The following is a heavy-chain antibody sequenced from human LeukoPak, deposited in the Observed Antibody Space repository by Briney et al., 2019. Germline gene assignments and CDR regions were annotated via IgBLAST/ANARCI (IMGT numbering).Heavy chain of an antibody. CDR2: INHSGST. CDR1: GGSFSGYY. V-gene: IGHV4-34*01. D-gene: IGHD2-15*01. J-gene: IGHJ4*02. Sequence: SETLSLTCAVYGGSFSGYYRSWIRQPPGKGLEWIGEINHSGSTNYNPSLKSRVTISVDTSKNQFSLKLSSVAAADTAVYYCARRPLGYCSGGSCYKPEVDYWGQGTLVTVSS. CDR3: ARRPLGYCSGGSCYKPEVDY.